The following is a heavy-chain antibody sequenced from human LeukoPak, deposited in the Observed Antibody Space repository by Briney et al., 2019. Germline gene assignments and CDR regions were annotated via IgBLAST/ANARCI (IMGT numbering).Heavy chain of an antibody. CDR2: ISWNSGSI. D-gene: IGHD3-22*01. CDR3: AKSVDYYDSSGYYDY. V-gene: IGHV3-9*01. Sequence: GGSLRLSCAASGFTFDDYAMHWVRQAPGKGLEWVSGISWNSGSIGYADSVKGRFTISRDNAKNSLYLQMNSLRAEDTALYYCAKSVDYYDSSGYYDYWGQGTLVTVSS. CDR1: GFTFDDYA. J-gene: IGHJ4*02.